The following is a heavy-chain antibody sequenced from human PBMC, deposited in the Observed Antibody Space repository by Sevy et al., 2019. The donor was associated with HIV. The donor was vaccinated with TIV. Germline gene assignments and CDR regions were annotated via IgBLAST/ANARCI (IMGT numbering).Heavy chain of an antibody. V-gene: IGHV4-59*01. J-gene: IGHJ3*02. CDR2: IYYSGST. CDR1: GGSISSYY. D-gene: IGHD1-26*01. CDR3: ARGIQNPGIVGATLSFDI. Sequence: SETLSLTCTVSGGSISSYYWSWIRQPPGKGLEWIGYIYYSGSTNYNPSLKSRVTISVDTSKNQFSLKLSSVTAADTAVYYYARGIQNPGIVGATLSFDIWGQGTMVTVSS.